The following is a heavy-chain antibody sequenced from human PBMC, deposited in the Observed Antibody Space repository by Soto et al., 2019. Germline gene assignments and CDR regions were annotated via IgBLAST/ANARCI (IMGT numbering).Heavy chain of an antibody. Sequence: SETLSLTCTVSGGSISSYYWSWIRQPPGKGLEWIGYIYYSGSTNYNPSLKSRVTISVDTSKNQFSLKLSSVTAADTAVYYCVRVSGDYYGSGSYLYSYYFDYWGQGTLVTVSS. D-gene: IGHD3-10*01. J-gene: IGHJ4*02. CDR2: IYYSGST. CDR1: GGSISSYY. V-gene: IGHV4-59*01. CDR3: VRVSGDYYGSGSYLYSYYFDY.